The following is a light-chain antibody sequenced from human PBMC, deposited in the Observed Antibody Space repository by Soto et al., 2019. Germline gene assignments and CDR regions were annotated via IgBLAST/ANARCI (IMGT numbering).Light chain of an antibody. CDR3: SSYVGSKTVL. CDR2: EVS. V-gene: IGLV2-8*01. CDR1: SSDVGGYNY. J-gene: IGLJ2*01. Sequence: QYVLTQPPSASGSPGQSVTISCTGTSSDVGGYNYVSWYQHHPGKAPKLMIYEVSKRPSGVPDRFSGSKSGNTASLTVSGLQAEDEAEYYCSSYVGSKTVLFGGGTKLTVL.